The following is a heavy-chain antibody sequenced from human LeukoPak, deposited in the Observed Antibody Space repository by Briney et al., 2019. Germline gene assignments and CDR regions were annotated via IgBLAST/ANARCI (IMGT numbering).Heavy chain of an antibody. J-gene: IGHJ5*02. CDR2: IKQDGSEK. Sequence: AGSLRLSCAASGFTFSSYWMSWVRQAPGKGLEWVANIKQDGSEKYYVDSVKGRFTISRDNAKNSLYLQMNSLRAEDTAVYYCARDSMVRGVVSSNWFDPWGQGTLVTVSS. V-gene: IGHV3-7*01. D-gene: IGHD3-10*01. CDR3: ARDSMVRGVVSSNWFDP. CDR1: GFTFSSYW.